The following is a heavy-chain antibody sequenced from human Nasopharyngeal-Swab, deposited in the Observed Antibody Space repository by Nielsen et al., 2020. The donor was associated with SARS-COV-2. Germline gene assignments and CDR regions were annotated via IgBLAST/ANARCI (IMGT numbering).Heavy chain of an antibody. V-gene: IGHV3-21*01. D-gene: IGHD6-13*01. Sequence: WIRQPPGKGLEWVSSISSSSSYIYYADSVKGRFTISRDNAKNSLYLQMNSLRAEDTAVYYCARDPYSSNAFDIWGQGTMVTV. CDR2: ISSSSSYI. CDR3: ARDPYSSNAFDI. J-gene: IGHJ3*02.